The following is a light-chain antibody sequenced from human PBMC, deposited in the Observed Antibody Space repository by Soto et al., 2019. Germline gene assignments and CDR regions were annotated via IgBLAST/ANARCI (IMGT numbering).Light chain of an antibody. V-gene: IGKV3-20*01. Sequence: NVLTKHPRTPPSFSPERGATPSCTSQSVSSNYLVWYQQKPGQAPRLLIYGASSGATDIPDRFSGSGAGTDFTLASSRLEPEDFAVYYCHQYGSSPGPFGQGTKVDIK. CDR2: GAS. CDR3: HQYGSSPGP. CDR1: QSVSSNY. J-gene: IGKJ1*01.